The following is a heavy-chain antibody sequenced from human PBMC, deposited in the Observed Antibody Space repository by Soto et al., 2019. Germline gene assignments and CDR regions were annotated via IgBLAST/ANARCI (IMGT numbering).Heavy chain of an antibody. CDR1: GGSFSYYA. J-gene: IGHJ5*02. CDR2: IIPLFGTT. CDR3: ARSGEAYYDVLTGYYKASWFDP. D-gene: IGHD3-9*01. Sequence: QVQLVQSGAEVRRTGSSVKVSCKASGGSFSYYAFSWVRQGPGQGLEWMGGIIPLFGTTKYAQTFQGRVTITADESTKIVYMELSSLRSEDTAVYYCARSGEAYYDVLTGYYKASWFDPWGQGTLVTVSS. V-gene: IGHV1-69*01.